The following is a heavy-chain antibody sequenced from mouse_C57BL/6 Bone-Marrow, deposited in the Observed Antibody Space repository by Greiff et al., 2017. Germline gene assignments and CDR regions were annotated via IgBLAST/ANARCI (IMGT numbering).Heavy chain of an antibody. D-gene: IGHD2-12*01. J-gene: IGHJ3*01. CDR3: AIDDSSSAWFAY. CDR2: INPGNGGT. CDR1: GYTFTSYW. Sequence: VQLQQSGTELVKPGASVKLSCKASGYTFTSYWMHWVKQRPGKGLEWIGNINPGNGGTNYNEKFKSKATLTVDKSSSTAYMQRSSLTSEDSAVYYCAIDDSSSAWFAYWGQGTLVTVSA. V-gene: IGHV1-53*01.